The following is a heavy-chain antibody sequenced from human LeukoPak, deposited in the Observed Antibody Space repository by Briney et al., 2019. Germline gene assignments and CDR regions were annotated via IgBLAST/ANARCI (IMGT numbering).Heavy chain of an antibody. D-gene: IGHD6-13*01. CDR1: GGSISSYY. V-gene: IGHV4-59*01. CDR3: ARSSSSWYFVFDY. Sequence: PSETLSLTCTVSGGSISSYYWSWIRQPPGKGLEWVGYIYYSGSTNYNPSLKSRVTISVDTSKNQFSLKLSSVTAADTAVYYCARSSSSWYFVFDYWGQGTLVTVSS. J-gene: IGHJ4*02. CDR2: IYYSGST.